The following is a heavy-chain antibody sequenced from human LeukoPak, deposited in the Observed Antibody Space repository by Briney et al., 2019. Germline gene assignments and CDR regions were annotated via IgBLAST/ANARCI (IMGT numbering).Heavy chain of an antibody. CDR1: GGSISSASYY. CDR3: ARMERDSGLELFDY. CDR2: ISYSGST. J-gene: IGHJ4*02. D-gene: IGHD1-1*01. Sequence: SQTLSLTCTVSGGSISSASYYWSWIRQPPGKGLEWIGYISYSGSTNYNPSLKSRVTISVDTSKNQFSLKLSSVTAADTAVYYCARMERDSGLELFDYWGQGTLVTVSS. V-gene: IGHV4-61*01.